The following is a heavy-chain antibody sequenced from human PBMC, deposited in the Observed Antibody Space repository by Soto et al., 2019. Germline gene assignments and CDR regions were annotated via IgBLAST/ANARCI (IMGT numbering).Heavy chain of an antibody. J-gene: IGHJ4*02. Sequence: DVQLLESGGGLVQPEGSLRLSCAASGFTFSSYAMGWVRQGPGKGLEWVAVVSIGGSTHYADSVRGRFTISKDNSQNTLSLQMNSLTADDTAVYFCAKRSGAGGHFDYWCQGALVTVSS. D-gene: IGHD2-15*01. CDR3: AKRSGAGGHFDY. CDR2: VSIGGST. CDR1: GFTFSSYA. V-gene: IGHV3-23*01.